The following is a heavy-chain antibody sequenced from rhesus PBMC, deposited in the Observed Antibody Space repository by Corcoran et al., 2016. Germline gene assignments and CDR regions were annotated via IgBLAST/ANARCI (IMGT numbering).Heavy chain of an antibody. CDR1: GGSIRGSY. CDR2: IGSSSGNT. CDR3: ARTTFYGNSYYFDV. D-gene: IGHD4-35*01. V-gene: IGHV4-165*02. J-gene: IGHJ2*01. Sequence: QVYLQESGPGLVKPSATLSLTCAVSGGSIRGSYWTWIRQPPGQGVEWMGYIGSSSGNTYYNPSLKRRVTISTDTSKKQFSLRLNSVTAADTAVYYCARTTFYGNSYYFDVWGPGTPITISS.